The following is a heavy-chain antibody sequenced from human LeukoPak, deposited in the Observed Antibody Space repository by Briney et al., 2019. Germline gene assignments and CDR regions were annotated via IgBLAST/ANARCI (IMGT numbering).Heavy chain of an antibody. V-gene: IGHV1-2*02. Sequence: GASVKVSCKASGYTFTGYYMHWVRQAPGQGLEWMGWINPNSGGINYAQKFQGRVTMTRDTSISTAYMELSRLRSDDTAVYYCARDPLQWLAQYYFDYWGQGTLVTVSS. CDR1: GYTFTGYY. D-gene: IGHD6-19*01. CDR2: INPNSGGI. J-gene: IGHJ4*02. CDR3: ARDPLQWLAQYYFDY.